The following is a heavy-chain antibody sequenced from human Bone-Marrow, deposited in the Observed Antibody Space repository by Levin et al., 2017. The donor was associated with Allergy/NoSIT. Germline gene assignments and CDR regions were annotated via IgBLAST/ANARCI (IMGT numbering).Heavy chain of an antibody. CDR3: AKDQRGGYCTDGTCYLAMDV. CDR1: GLTLSSYG. D-gene: IGHD2-8*01. V-gene: IGHV3-30*18. CDR2: SSHDGTNK. Sequence: GESLKISCVASGLTLSSYGMHWVRQAPGKGLEWVAVSSHDGTNKHYADSVKGRFTISRDNSKKPLYLEMTSLRHEDPAVYFCAKDQRGGYCTDGTCYLAMDVWGQGITVTVSS. J-gene: IGHJ6*02.